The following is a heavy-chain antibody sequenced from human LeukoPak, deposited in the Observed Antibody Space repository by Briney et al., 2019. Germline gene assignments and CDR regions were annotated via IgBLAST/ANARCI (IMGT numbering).Heavy chain of an antibody. CDR1: GVSISSASYY. CDR3: ARDFDY. Sequence: PSETLSLTCTVSGVSISSASYYWGWIRQPPGKGLEWIGSIYYSGRTYYNPSLKSRVTTSVDTSKNQFSLRLSSVTAADTAVYYCARDFDYWGQGTLVTVSS. V-gene: IGHV4-39*07. CDR2: IYYSGRT. J-gene: IGHJ4*02.